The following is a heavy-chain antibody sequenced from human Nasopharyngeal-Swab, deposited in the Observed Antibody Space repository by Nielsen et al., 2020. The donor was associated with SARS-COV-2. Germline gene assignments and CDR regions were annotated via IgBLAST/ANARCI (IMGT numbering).Heavy chain of an antibody. CDR3: ARTSYDQNLVDV. J-gene: IGHJ6*02. V-gene: IGHV4-38-2*02. CDR2: VYKSGST. CDR1: GYSVSSGYY. Sequence: SETLSLTCSVSGYSVSSGYYWGWLRQPPGKGPEWIGSVYKSGSTYFNPSLQSRVTLSLDTSKNQVSLKVTSVTAADTAMYYCARTSYDQNLVDVWGRGTTVTVSS. D-gene: IGHD3-3*01.